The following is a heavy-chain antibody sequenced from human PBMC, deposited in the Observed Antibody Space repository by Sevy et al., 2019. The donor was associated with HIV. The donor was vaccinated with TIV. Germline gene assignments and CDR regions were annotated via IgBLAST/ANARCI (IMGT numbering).Heavy chain of an antibody. D-gene: IGHD6-19*01. V-gene: IGHV1-2*02. J-gene: IGHJ4*02. CDR3: ARGVSGWEKYYFDY. CDR1: GYTFTGYY. Sequence: ASVKVSCKASGYTFTGYYMHWVRQARVQGLEWMGWINPNSGGTNYAQKFQGRVTMTRDTSISTAYMELSRLRSDDTAVYYCARGVSGWEKYYFDYWGQGTLVTVSS. CDR2: INPNSGGT.